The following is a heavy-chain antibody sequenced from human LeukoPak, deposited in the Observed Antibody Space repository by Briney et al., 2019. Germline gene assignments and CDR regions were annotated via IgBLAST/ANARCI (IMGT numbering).Heavy chain of an antibody. Sequence: PGGSLRLSCAASGFTFRNSWMHWVRQAPGKGLVWVSRMDSDGSYTSYADSVQGRFTISRDNAKNTLYLQMNSLRVEDTAVYYCARDGYGSVDYWGQGTLVTVSS. CDR2: MDSDGSYT. CDR1: GFTFRNSW. V-gene: IGHV3-74*01. J-gene: IGHJ4*02. D-gene: IGHD3-10*01. CDR3: ARDGYGSVDY.